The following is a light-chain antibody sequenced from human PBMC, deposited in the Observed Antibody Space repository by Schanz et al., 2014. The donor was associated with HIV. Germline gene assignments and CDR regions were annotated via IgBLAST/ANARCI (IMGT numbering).Light chain of an antibody. Sequence: EIVMTQSPATLSVSPGERATLSCRASQSVSSDYLAWYQQKPGQAPSLLIYGASSRATGIPDRFSGSGSGTNFTLTISNLQPEDFATYYCQQTYITLTFGGGTKVEIK. V-gene: IGKV3-20*01. CDR1: QSVSSDY. CDR2: GAS. CDR3: QQTYITLT. J-gene: IGKJ4*01.